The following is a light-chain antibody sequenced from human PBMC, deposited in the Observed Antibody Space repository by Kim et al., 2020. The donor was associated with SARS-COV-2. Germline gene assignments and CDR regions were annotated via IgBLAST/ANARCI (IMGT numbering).Light chain of an antibody. CDR2: KSS. Sequence: ASVGDRVTITCRASQSISSWLAWYQQKPGKAPKLLIYKSSNLKSGVPSRFSGSGSGTEFTLTISSLQPDDFATYYCQQYNSYPLTFGGGTKVDIK. CDR3: QQYNSYPLT. J-gene: IGKJ4*01. V-gene: IGKV1-5*03. CDR1: QSISSW.